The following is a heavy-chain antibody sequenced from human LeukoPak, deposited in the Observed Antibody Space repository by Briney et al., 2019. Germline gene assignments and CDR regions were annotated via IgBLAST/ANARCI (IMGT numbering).Heavy chain of an antibody. CDR2: ISSSSYI. CDR3: ARPRRPVYYYYGMDV. Sequence: PGGSLRLSCAASGFTFSDHYMDWVRQAPGKGLEWVSSISSSSYIYYADSVKGRFTISRDNAKNSLYLQMNSLRAEDTAVYYCARPRRPVYYYYGMDVWGQGTTVTVSS. V-gene: IGHV3-69-1*01. CDR1: GFTFSDHY. J-gene: IGHJ6*02.